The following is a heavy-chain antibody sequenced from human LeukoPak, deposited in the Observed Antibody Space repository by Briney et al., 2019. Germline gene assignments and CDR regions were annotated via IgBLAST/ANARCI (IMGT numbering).Heavy chain of an antibody. Sequence: ASVKVSCKASGYTFTSYAIHWVRQAPGQRLEWMGWINAGNGDTKYSQKFQGRVTISWGTSATTAYMELSRLRSEDTAVYYCARNAVGKTDFDYRGQGTLVSVSS. CDR2: INAGNGDT. J-gene: IGHJ4*02. D-gene: IGHD4-23*01. V-gene: IGHV1-3*01. CDR3: ARNAVGKTDFDY. CDR1: GYTFTSYA.